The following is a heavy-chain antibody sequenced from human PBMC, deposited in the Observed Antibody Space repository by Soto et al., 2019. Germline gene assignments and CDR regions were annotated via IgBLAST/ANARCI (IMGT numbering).Heavy chain of an antibody. CDR3: ARSGDYGDYEDY. V-gene: IGHV3-74*01. CDR2: INSDGSST. J-gene: IGHJ4*02. Sequence: GGSLRLSCAASGFTFSSYWMHWVRQAPGKGLVWVSRINSDGSSTSYADSVKGRFTISRDNAKNTLYLQMNSLRAEDTAVYYCARSGDYGDYEDYWGQGTLVTVSS. CDR1: GFTFSSYW. D-gene: IGHD4-17*01.